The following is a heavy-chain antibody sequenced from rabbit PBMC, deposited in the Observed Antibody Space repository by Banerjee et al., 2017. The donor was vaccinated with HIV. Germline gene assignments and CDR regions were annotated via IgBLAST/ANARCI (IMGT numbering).Heavy chain of an antibody. CDR1: GFSFSSSYY. D-gene: IGHD7-1*01. CDR3: ARYVNGGYAGYGIDL. J-gene: IGHJ4*01. V-gene: IGHV1S40*01. CDR2: ISTSSGSI. Sequence: QSLEESGGDLVKPGASLTLTCTASGFSFSSSYYMCWVRQAPGKGLEWIACISTSSGSIWYASWAKGRFTISKTSSTTVTLQMTSLTAADTATYFCARYVNGGYAGYGIDLWGPGTLVTVS.